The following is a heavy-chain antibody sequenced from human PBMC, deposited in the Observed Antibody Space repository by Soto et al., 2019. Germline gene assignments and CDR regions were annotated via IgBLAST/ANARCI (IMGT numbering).Heavy chain of an antibody. V-gene: IGHV3-9*01. CDR2: ITRSSGTI. J-gene: IGHJ3*02. D-gene: IGHD7-27*01. Sequence: GGSLRLSCAASGFTFDDYTMHWVRQVPGKGLEWVSAITRSSGTIDYAGSVKSRFTISRDNAKNSLYLEMNSLRAEDTALYYCAKANWGSAFDIWGQGTMVTVSS. CDR1: GFTFDDYT. CDR3: AKANWGSAFDI.